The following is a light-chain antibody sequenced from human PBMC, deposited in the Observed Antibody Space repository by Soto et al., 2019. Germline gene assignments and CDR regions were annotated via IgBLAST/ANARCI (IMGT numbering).Light chain of an antibody. J-gene: IGLJ1*01. CDR2: DVN. CDR1: SSDVGSYDY. CDR3: CAYSTSGTHV. Sequence: QSALTQPASVSGSPGQSITFSCTGTSSDVGSYDYVSWHQQHPGKAPKLTIYDVNNRPSGVPSRFSGSKSGNTASLIISGLQTEDEADYYCCAYSTSGTHVFGTGTKVTVL. V-gene: IGLV2-14*03.